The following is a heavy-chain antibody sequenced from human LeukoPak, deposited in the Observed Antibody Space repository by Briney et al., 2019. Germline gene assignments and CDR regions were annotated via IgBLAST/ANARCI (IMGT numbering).Heavy chain of an antibody. Sequence: PGGALRLSCAASGFTFSSYGMSWVRQAPGKGLEWVSAISTGGGSTYYADSVKGRFTISRDNSKNTLYLQMNSLRAEDTAVYYCARDRLTGYSNWFDPWGQGTLVTVSS. CDR1: GFTFSSYG. CDR3: ARDRLTGYSNWFDP. CDR2: ISTGGGST. V-gene: IGHV3-23*01. J-gene: IGHJ5*02. D-gene: IGHD3-9*01.